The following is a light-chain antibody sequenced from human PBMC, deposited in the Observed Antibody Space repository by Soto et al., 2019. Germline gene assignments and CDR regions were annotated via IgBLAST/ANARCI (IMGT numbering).Light chain of an antibody. CDR3: QQNNADPT. Sequence: DIQMTQSPSTLSASVGDRVTITCRASQNIRNWWAWYQQKPGKAPNPLIYDASSLKSGVPARFSGRGSGTECTLTISRVQSDDIVYYCCQQNNADPTFGEGTRLEIK. CDR2: DAS. CDR1: QNIRNW. V-gene: IGKV1-5*01. J-gene: IGKJ5*01.